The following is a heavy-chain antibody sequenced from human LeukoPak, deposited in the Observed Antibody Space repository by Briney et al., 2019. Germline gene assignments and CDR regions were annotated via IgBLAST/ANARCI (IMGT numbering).Heavy chain of an antibody. CDR1: GFTFSSYT. Sequence: GGSLRLSCVASGFTFSSYTMNWVRQAPGKGLEWVLSISSRGNFIYYAYSLKGRFTISRDNAKNSLYLQMKSLRAEDTAVYYCARDFEWELLKANAFDIWGQGTMVTVSS. CDR3: ARDFEWELLKANAFDI. J-gene: IGHJ3*02. V-gene: IGHV3-21*01. CDR2: ISSRGNFI. D-gene: IGHD1-26*01.